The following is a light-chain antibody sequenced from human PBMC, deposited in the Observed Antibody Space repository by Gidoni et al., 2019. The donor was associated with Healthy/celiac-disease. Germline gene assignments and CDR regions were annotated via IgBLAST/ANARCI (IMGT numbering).Light chain of an antibody. CDR1: HSISSY. CDR3: QQSYSTPRT. V-gene: IGKV1-39*01. J-gene: IGKJ1*01. Sequence: DLQMTQSPSSLSASVGDRFTITYRASHSISSYLNWYQQKPGKAPKLLIYAASSLQRGVPSRCSGSGSGTDFTLIISSLQPEDFATYYCQQSYSTPRTFXQXTKVEIK. CDR2: AAS.